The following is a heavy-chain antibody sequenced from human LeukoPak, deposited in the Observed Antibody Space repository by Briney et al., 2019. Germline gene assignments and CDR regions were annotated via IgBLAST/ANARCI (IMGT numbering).Heavy chain of an antibody. J-gene: IGHJ4*02. V-gene: IGHV3-30*18. CDR2: ISYDGSNK. CDR1: GFTFSSYG. Sequence: PGGSLRLSCAASGFTFSSYGMHWVRQAPGKGLEWVAVISYDGSNKYYADPVKGRFTISRDNSKNTLYLQMNSLRAEDTAVYYCAKPYSRSWYYFDYWGQGTLVTVSS. D-gene: IGHD6-13*01. CDR3: AKPYSRSWYYFDY.